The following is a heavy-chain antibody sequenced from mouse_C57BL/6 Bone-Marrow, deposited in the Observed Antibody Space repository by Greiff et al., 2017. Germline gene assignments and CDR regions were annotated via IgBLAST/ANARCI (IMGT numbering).Heavy chain of an antibody. J-gene: IGHJ3*01. CDR3: TAYYSNFLAY. CDR2: ISSGGDYI. D-gene: IGHD2-5*01. V-gene: IGHV5-9-1*02. CDR1: GFTFSSYA. Sequence: EVMLVESGEGLVKPGGSLKLSCAASGFTFSSYAMSWVRQTPEKRLEWVAYISSGGDYIYYADTVKGRFTISRDNARNTLDLQMSSLKSEDTAMYYCTAYYSNFLAYWGQGTLVTVSA.